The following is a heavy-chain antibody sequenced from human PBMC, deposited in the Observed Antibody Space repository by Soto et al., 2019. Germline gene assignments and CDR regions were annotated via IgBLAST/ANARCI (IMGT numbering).Heavy chain of an antibody. J-gene: IGHJ6*02. CDR1: GFTFSNAW. Sequence: GGSLRLSCAASGFTFSNAWMNWVRQAPGKGLEWVGRIKSKTDGGTTDYAAPVKGRFTISRDDSKNTLYLQMNSLKTEDTAVYYCTTLSIMICRLVLMDVWGQGTTVTVS. CDR3: TTLSIMICRLVLMDV. CDR2: IKSKTDGGTT. D-gene: IGHD3-3*01. V-gene: IGHV3-15*07.